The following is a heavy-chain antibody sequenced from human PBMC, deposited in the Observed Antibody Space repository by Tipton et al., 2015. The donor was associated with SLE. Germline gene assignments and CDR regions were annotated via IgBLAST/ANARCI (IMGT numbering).Heavy chain of an antibody. Sequence: QVQLVQSGAEVMKPGASVKVSCKASGYTFTNFDISWVRQAPGQGLEWMGWISTYNGNTNYAQKLQGRVTMTTDTSTSTAYMELSSLRSDDTAVYYCARGVDDYGDYRIVFYYGMDVWGQGTTVTVSS. CDR3: ARGVDDYGDYRIVFYYGMDV. CDR1: GYTFTNFD. CDR2: ISTYNGNT. D-gene: IGHD4-17*01. J-gene: IGHJ6*02. V-gene: IGHV1-18*01.